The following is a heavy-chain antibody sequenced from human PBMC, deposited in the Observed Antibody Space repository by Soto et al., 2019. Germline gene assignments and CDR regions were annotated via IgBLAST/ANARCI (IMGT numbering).Heavy chain of an antibody. Sequence: GGSLRLSCAASGFTFSSYAMSWVRQAPGEGLEWVSAISGSGGSTYYADSVKGRFTISRDNSKNTLYLQMNSLRAEDTAVYYCISIGTMAPFPWGQGTLVTVSS. CDR2: ISGSGGST. V-gene: IGHV3-23*01. CDR1: GFTFSSYA. D-gene: IGHD3-10*01. CDR3: ISIGTMAPFP. J-gene: IGHJ4*02.